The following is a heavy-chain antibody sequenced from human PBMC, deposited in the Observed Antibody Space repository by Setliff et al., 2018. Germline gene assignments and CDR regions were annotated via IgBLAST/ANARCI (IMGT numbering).Heavy chain of an antibody. J-gene: IGHJ4*02. CDR1: GYSISSGFY. Sequence: PSETLSLTCAVSGYSISSGFYWGWIRQPPGKGLEWIGSIYHSGTTYYNPSLKSRVTILVDTSKNQFSLKMTSVTAADTAVYYCARQTSYRPADYWGQGTLVTVSS. V-gene: IGHV4-38-2*01. D-gene: IGHD1-26*01. CDR3: ARQTSYRPADY. CDR2: IYHSGTT.